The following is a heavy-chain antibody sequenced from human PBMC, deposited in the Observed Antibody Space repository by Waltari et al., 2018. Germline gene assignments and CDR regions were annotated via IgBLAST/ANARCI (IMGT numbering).Heavy chain of an antibody. CDR2: MYYSGST. CDR3: VRHARTTSGGKHFDH. CDR1: GDSISSSSYY. V-gene: IGHV4-39*01. J-gene: IGHJ4*02. Sequence: QLQLQESGPGLVKASETLSLTCTVSGDSISSSSYYWGWVRQPPGKGLGWIGNMYYSGSTYYNPALKSLVTISGDTSKSQFSLKLSSVTAADTSMYYCVRHARTTSGGKHFDHWGQGMLVTVSP. D-gene: IGHD2-15*01.